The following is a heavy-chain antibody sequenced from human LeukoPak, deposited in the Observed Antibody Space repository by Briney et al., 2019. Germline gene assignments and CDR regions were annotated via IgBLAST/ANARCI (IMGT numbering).Heavy chain of an antibody. D-gene: IGHD4-17*01. CDR2: ISASGGST. CDR1: GFTFSTYA. Sequence: GGSLRLSCAASGFTFSTYAMSWVRQAPGKGLKWVSGISASGGSTYYADSVKGRFTISRDNSKNTLYLQMDSLRAEDTAVYYRARGTTVIRNALDIWGQGTMVTVSS. CDR3: ARGTTVIRNALDI. V-gene: IGHV3-23*01. J-gene: IGHJ3*02.